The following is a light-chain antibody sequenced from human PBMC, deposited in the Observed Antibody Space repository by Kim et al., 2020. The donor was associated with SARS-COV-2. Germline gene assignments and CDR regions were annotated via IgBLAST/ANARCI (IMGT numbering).Light chain of an antibody. CDR3: SSYAGTNNVI. CDR2: EVI. J-gene: IGLJ2*01. CDR1: STDVGGYNY. V-gene: IGLV2-8*01. Sequence: QSVLTQPPSASGSPGQSVTISCTGTSTDVGGYNYVSWYQQHPGKAPKLVIYEVIKRPSGVPDRFSGSKSGNTASLTVSGLQADDEADYYCSSYAGTNNVIFGGGTQLTVL.